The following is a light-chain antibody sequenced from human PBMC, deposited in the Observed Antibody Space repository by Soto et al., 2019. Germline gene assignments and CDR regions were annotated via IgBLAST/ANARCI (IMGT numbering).Light chain of an antibody. V-gene: IGKV3-20*01. Sequence: EIVMTQSPATLSVSPGERATLSFRASQSVSSNLAWYQQKPGQAPRLLIYGASTRATGIPDRFSGSGSGTDFTLTISRLEPEDFAVYYCQQYGSSPQTFGQGTKVDI. CDR3: QQYGSSPQT. CDR2: GAS. J-gene: IGKJ1*01. CDR1: QSVSSN.